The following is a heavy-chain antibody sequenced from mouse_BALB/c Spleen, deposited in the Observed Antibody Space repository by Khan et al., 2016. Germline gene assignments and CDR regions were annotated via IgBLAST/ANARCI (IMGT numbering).Heavy chain of an antibody. CDR3: ASSDDGGGAMDY. D-gene: IGHD2-3*01. CDR1: GFSLTSYG. Sequence: QVQLKQSGPGLVAPSQSLSITCTVSGFSLTSYGVHWVRQPPGKGLEWLVVIWSDGSTTYNSALKSRLSIRKDNSKSQVFLKMNSLQTDDTAMYYCASSDDGGGAMDYWGQGTSVTVSS. J-gene: IGHJ4*01. V-gene: IGHV2-6*02. CDR2: IWSDGST.